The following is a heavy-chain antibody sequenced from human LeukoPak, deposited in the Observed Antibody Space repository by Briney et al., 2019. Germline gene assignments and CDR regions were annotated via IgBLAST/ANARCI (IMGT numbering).Heavy chain of an antibody. Sequence: GGSLRLSCAASGFTFSDYYMSWIRQAPGKGLEWISYISSSGSTLYYADSVKGRFTISRDNAKNSLYLQMNSLRAEDTAVYYCARMYYDFWNNYYLQYWGQGTLVTVSS. CDR1: GFTFSDYY. V-gene: IGHV3-11*04. CDR3: ARMYYDFWNNYYLQY. CDR2: ISSSGSTL. J-gene: IGHJ1*01. D-gene: IGHD3-3*01.